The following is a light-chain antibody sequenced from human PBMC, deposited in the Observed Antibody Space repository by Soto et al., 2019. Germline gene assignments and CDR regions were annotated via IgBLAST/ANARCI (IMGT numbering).Light chain of an antibody. Sequence: EIVMTQSPATLSVSPGERATLSCRASQSLSSNLAWYQQKPGQAPRLLIYGASTRATGIPARFSGSGSGTEFTLTISSLQSEDFAVYYCQQRSIWPPLTFGGGTKVEIK. CDR1: QSLSSN. V-gene: IGKV3-15*01. CDR2: GAS. J-gene: IGKJ4*01. CDR3: QQRSIWPPLT.